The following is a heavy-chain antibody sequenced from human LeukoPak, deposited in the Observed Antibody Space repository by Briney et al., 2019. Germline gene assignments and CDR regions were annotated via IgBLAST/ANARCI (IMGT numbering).Heavy chain of an antibody. V-gene: IGHV3-66*02. CDR3: VTSTGQQFIPYDY. J-gene: IGHJ4*02. D-gene: IGHD6-13*01. CDR2: IYGGDAA. Sequence: GGSLRLSCAAPGFNVSSNYMTWIRQAPGKGLEWVSLIYGGDAAYYAESVRGRFMISRDNLKNTLFLQMNSLRAEDTAVYYCVTSTGQQFIPYDYWGQGTHVTVSS. CDR1: GFNVSSNY.